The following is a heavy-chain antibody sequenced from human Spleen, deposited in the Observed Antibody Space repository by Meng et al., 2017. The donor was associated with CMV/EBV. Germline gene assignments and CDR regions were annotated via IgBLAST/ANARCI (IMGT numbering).Heavy chain of an antibody. CDR2: ISSSSSYI. J-gene: IGHJ4*02. CDR1: GFTFSSYS. D-gene: IGHD1-26*01. V-gene: IGHV3-21*01. CDR3: ARDSPVWELLFDY. Sequence: GGSLRLSCAASGFTFSSYSMNWVRQAPGKGLEWVSSISSSSSYIYYADSVKGRFTISRDNAKNSLYLQMNSLRAEDTAVYYCARDSPVWELLFDYWGQGTLVTVSS.